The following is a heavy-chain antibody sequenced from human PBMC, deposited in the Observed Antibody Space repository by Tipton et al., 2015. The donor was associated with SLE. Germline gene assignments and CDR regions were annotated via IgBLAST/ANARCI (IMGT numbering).Heavy chain of an antibody. V-gene: IGHV1-18*01. CDR2: ISPYTGNT. D-gene: IGHD6-25*01. CDR3: AERYDTFDI. Sequence: QLVQSGAEAKKPGTSVKVSCKASGYTFTSYDISWVRQAPGQGLEWMGWISPYTGNTKYAQRLQGRVTMTTDTPPTTAYMELRGLRFDDTAIYYCAERYDTFDIWGQGTMVTVSS. J-gene: IGHJ3*02. CDR1: GYTFTSYD.